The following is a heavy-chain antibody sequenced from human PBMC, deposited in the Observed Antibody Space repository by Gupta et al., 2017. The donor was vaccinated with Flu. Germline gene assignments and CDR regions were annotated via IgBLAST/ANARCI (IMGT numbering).Heavy chain of an antibody. J-gene: IGHJ6*02. CDR2: IKEEGREE. V-gene: IGHV3-7*01. CDR3: ARGLSDDDVGVSIDANWDAMDV. CDR1: GFTLSKYC. Sequence: EVQLVESGGGLVQPGWSLRLSCAAAGFTLSKYCMTWVRQAPGKGLEWVANIKEEGREENYVDSVKGRFTISRDNAKNSVYLQMNTLRADDTAVYYCARGLSDDDVGVSIDANWDAMDVWGPGTTVTVSS. D-gene: IGHD3-3*01.